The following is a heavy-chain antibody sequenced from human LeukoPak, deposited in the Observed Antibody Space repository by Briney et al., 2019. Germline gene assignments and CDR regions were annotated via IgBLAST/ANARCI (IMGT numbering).Heavy chain of an antibody. J-gene: IGHJ3*02. CDR3: ARKGNRYCSSTTCMGEAFDI. D-gene: IGHD2-2*01. CDR2: VYYVGST. V-gene: IGHV4-34*01. Sequence: SETLSLTCAVYGGSFSGYYWSWIRQPPGKGLEWIGSVYYVGSTYYNPSLKSRVTTSVDTSKNQFSLNLRSVTAADTAVYYCARKGNRYCSSTTCMGEAFDIWGQGTMVIVSS. CDR1: GGSFSGYY.